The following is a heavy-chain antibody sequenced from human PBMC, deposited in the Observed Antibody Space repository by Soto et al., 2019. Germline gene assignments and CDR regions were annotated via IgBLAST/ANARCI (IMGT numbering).Heavy chain of an antibody. Sequence: QVQLQESGPGLVKPSETLSLTCTVSGSSISSYYWSWIRQPPGKGLEWIGYIYYSGSTNYNPSLKSRVTISVDTSKNQFSLKLSSVTAADTAVYYCARRYGDAFDIWGQGTMVTVSS. CDR1: GSSISSYY. CDR3: ARRYGDAFDI. D-gene: IGHD4-17*01. J-gene: IGHJ3*02. V-gene: IGHV4-59*08. CDR2: IYYSGST.